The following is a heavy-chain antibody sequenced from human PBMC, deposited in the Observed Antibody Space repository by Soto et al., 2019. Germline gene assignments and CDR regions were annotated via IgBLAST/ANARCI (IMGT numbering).Heavy chain of an antibody. CDR3: ARTRRLRNPYYYYYYMDV. J-gene: IGHJ6*03. Sequence: PSETLSLTCTVSGGSISSSSYYWGWIRQPPGKGLEWIGSIYYSGSTYYNPSLKSRVTISVDTSKNQFSLKLSSVTAADTAVYYCARTRRLRNPYYYYYYMDVWGKGTTVTVSS. D-gene: IGHD4-17*01. CDR1: GGSISSSSYY. V-gene: IGHV4-39*01. CDR2: IYYSGST.